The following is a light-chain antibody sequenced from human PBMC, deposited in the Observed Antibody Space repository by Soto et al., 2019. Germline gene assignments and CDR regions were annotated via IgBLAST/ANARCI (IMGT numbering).Light chain of an antibody. CDR3: QQYANSPLLT. CDR2: GTS. V-gene: IGKV3-20*01. J-gene: IGKJ4*01. CDR1: QTIGRNY. Sequence: EIVLTQSPGTLSLSPGETATLSCRASQTIGRNYLAWYQQKPGQAPGLLIFGTSTRATGIPDRFSGSGSGTDFTLSISRLEPEGFAVYYCQQYANSPLLTFGGGTKVEIK.